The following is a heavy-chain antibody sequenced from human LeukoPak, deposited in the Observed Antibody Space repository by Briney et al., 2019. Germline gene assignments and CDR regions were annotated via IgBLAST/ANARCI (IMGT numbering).Heavy chain of an antibody. CDR1: GFTFSSYA. J-gene: IGHJ5*02. D-gene: IGHD6-13*01. CDR2: IYHSGST. V-gene: IGHV4-4*02. Sequence: GSLRLSCAASGFTFSSYAMHWVRQPPGKGLEWIGEIYHSGSTNYNPSLKSRVTISVDKSKNQFSLKLSSVTAADTAVYYCVRAAAGIYGWFDPWGQGTLVTVSS. CDR3: VRAAAGIYGWFDP.